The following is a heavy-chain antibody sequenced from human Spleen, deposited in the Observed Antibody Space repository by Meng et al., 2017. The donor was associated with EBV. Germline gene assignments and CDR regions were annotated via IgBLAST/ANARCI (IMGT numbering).Heavy chain of an antibody. CDR3: AHVLNANWFDP. D-gene: IGHD2-8*01. CDR1: GFSLTTTGVG. CDR2: IYWDDDK. J-gene: IGHJ5*02. V-gene: IGHV2-5*02. Sequence: QITLKESGPTLVKPTXTLTMTCTFSGFSLTTTGVGVAWIRQPPGQALEWLALIYWDDDKRYSPSLKNRLTLTKDTSKNQVVLTMTNVDPVDTGTYYCAHVLNANWFDPWGQGTLVTVSS.